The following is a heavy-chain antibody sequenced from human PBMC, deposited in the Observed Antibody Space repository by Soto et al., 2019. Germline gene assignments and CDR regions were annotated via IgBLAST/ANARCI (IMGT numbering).Heavy chain of an antibody. V-gene: IGHV4-39*02. J-gene: IGHJ5*02. CDR1: DGSISSSNYY. Sequence: PSETLSLTCTVSDGSISSSNYYWDWLRQPPGKGLEWIGSVFYGGNTYYNPSLKSRVSMSVDTSKNQFSLKLSSVTAADTAVYYCAREVYSSGWYDWFDPWGQGTLVTVSS. D-gene: IGHD6-19*01. CDR3: AREVYSSGWYDWFDP. CDR2: VFYGGNT.